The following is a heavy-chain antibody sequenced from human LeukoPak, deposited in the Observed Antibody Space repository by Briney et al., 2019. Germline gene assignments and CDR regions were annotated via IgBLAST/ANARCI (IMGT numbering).Heavy chain of an antibody. J-gene: IGHJ5*02. D-gene: IGHD2-2*01. CDR1: GGSISSYY. CDR2: IYYGGST. CDR3: ASIEVGGIGVPAAIGWFDP. Sequence: PSETLSLTCTVSGGSISSYYWSWIRQPPGKGLEWIGYIYYGGSTNYNPSLKSRVTISVDTSKNQFSLKLSSVTAADTAVYYCASIEVGGIGVPAAIGWFDPWGQGTLVTVSS. V-gene: IGHV4-59*08.